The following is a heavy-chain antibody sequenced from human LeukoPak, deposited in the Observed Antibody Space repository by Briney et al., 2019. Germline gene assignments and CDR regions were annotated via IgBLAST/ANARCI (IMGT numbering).Heavy chain of an antibody. Sequence: GGSLRLSCAASGFTFSSHWMHWVRQAPGEGLVWVSRVNGTGDWTHYADSVRGRFIISRDNAENTISLQMNNLRAEDTAAYFCAREVFEGQRQSDAFDVWGQGTMVTVSS. CDR2: VNGTGDWT. CDR3: AREVFEGQRQSDAFDV. D-gene: IGHD6-25*01. J-gene: IGHJ3*01. V-gene: IGHV3-74*01. CDR1: GFTFSSHW.